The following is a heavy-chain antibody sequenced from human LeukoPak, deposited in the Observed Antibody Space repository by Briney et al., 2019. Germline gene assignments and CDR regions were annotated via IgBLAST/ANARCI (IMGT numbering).Heavy chain of an antibody. CDR1: GGSISSSSYY. CDR3: ARDRSSSWSYFDY. CDR2: IYYSGST. Sequence: KTSETLSLTCTVSGGSISSSSYYWGWIRQPPGKGLEWIGSIYYSGSTYYNPSLKSRVTISVDTSKNQFSLKLSSVTAADTAVYYCARDRSSSWSYFDYWGQGTLVTVSS. V-gene: IGHV4-39*02. D-gene: IGHD6-13*01. J-gene: IGHJ4*02.